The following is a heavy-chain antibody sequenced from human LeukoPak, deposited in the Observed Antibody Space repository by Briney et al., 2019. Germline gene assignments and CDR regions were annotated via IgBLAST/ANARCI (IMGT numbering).Heavy chain of an antibody. Sequence: GGSLRLSCAASGFTFSNVWMNWVRQAPGKGLEWVGRIKSKIDGGTIDYAAPVKGRFALSRDDSKNTLYLHMSSLQTEDTAVYYCATDFYDTTWGQGTLVTVSS. CDR2: IKSKIDGGTI. D-gene: IGHD3-22*01. J-gene: IGHJ5*02. CDR1: GFTFSNVW. CDR3: ATDFYDTT. V-gene: IGHV3-15*01.